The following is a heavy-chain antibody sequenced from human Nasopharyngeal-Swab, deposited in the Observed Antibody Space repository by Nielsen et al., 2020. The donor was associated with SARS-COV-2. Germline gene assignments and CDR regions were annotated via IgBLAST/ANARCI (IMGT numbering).Heavy chain of an antibody. Sequence: SLKISCAASGFTFSSYAMHWVRQAPGKGLEWVAVISYDGSNNYYADSVKGRLTISRDNSKNTLYLQMNSLRAEDTAVYFCARALGGSYYYGMDVWGQGTTVTVSS. V-gene: IGHV3-30*04. CDR2: ISYDGSNN. J-gene: IGHJ6*02. CDR3: ARALGGSYYYGMDV. D-gene: IGHD1-26*01. CDR1: GFTFSSYA.